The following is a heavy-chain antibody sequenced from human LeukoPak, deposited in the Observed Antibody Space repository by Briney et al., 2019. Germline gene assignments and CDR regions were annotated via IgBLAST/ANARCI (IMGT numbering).Heavy chain of an antibody. V-gene: IGHV4-61*02. CDR2: IYTSGST. Sequence: SQTLSLTCTVSGGSISSGSYYWSWIRQPAGKGLEWIGRIYTSGSTNYNPSLKSRVTISVDRSKNQFSLKLSSVTAADTAVYYCARGGDSSGYFLYYFDYWGQGTLVTVSS. J-gene: IGHJ4*02. D-gene: IGHD3-22*01. CDR3: ARGGDSSGYFLYYFDY. CDR1: GGSISSGSYY.